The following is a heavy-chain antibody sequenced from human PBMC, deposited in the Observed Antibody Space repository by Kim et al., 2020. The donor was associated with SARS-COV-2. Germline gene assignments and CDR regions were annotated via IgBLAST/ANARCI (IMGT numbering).Heavy chain of an antibody. Sequence: ASVKVSCKASGYSFLSSEINWVRQAPGQGLEWMGWMNPNSGNTGYAQKFQGRVFMTRNTDTSTAYMELSSLRSDDTAVYYCAKNSGSFYQNWFDPWGQG. CDR3: AKNSGSFYQNWFDP. V-gene: IGHV1-8*01. CDR2: MNPNSGNT. D-gene: IGHD3-10*01. CDR1: GYSFLSSE. J-gene: IGHJ5*02.